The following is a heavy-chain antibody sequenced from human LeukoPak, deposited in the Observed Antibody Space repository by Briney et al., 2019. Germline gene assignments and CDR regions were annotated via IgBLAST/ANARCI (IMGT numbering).Heavy chain of an antibody. J-gene: IGHJ5*02. CDR3: ARDNVSSSYHHYNNWFDP. Sequence: GASVKVSCKASGYTFTSYAMNWVRQAPGQGLEWMGWINTNTGNPTYAQGFTGRFVFSLDTSVSTAYLQISSLKAEDTAVYYCARDNVSSSYHHYNNWFDPWGQGTLVTVSS. D-gene: IGHD2-15*01. CDR2: INTNTGNP. CDR1: GYTFTSYA. V-gene: IGHV7-4-1*02.